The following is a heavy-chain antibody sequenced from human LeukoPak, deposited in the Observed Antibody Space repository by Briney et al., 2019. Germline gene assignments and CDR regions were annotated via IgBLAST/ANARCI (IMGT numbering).Heavy chain of an antibody. J-gene: IGHJ4*02. V-gene: IGHV3-7*01. CDR3: ARDGLPVALDK. CDR1: GFTFNRHW. D-gene: IGHD2-2*01. CDR2: VNPDMSEK. Sequence: GGSLRRSCAASGFTFNRHWMTWVRQAPGKGLEWIANVNPDMSEKNYVESVKGRFTISRDKVKNSLYLQMNSLRGDDTAVYYCARDGLPVALDKWGQGTLVTVSS.